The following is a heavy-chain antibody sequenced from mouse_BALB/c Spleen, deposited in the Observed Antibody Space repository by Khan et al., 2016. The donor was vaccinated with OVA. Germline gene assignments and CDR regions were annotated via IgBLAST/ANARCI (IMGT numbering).Heavy chain of an antibody. CDR1: GYTFTNYW. V-gene: IGHV1-69*02. Sequence: QVQLKESGTELVRPGASVKLSCKASGYTFTNYWINWVRQRPGQGLEWIGNIYPSDSYTNYNQKFKDKATLTVDKSSSTAYMQLSSPTSEDSAVYYCTRGGVDWSSFAYWGQGTLVTVSA. CDR2: IYPSDSYT. CDR3: TRGGVDWSSFAY. J-gene: IGHJ3*01.